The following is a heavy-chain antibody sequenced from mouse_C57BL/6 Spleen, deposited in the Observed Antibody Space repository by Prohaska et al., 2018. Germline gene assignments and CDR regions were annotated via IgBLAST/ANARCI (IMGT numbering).Heavy chain of an antibody. D-gene: IGHD1-1*01. J-gene: IGHJ3*01. V-gene: IGHV1-22*01. CDR3: AREEYGSSYAY. Sequence: VKQSHGKSLEWVGYIKPKNGGTSYNQKFKGKATLTVNKSSSTAYMELRSLTSEDSAVYYCAREEYGSSYAYWGQGTLGTVSA. CDR2: IKPKNGGT.